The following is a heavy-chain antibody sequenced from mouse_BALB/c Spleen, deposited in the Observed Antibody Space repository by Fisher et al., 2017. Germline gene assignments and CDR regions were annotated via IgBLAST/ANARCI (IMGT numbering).Heavy chain of an antibody. CDR3: ARWVGKGGYYAMDY. Sequence: KFKGKAILTVDKSSSTAYMQLNSLTSEDSAVYFCARWVGKGGYYAMDYWGQGTSVTVSS. D-gene: IGHD1-1*01. V-gene: IGHV1-69*02. J-gene: IGHJ4*01.